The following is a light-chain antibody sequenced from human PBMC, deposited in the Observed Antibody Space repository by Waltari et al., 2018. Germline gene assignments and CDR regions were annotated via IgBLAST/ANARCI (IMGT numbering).Light chain of an antibody. V-gene: IGKV2-30*02. CDR1: QSFVHSASNTY. CDR2: KVS. J-gene: IGKJ1*01. CDR3: GQGTKVPRT. Sequence: DVVMTQSPLSLPITPGQPASISCRPSQSFVHSASNTYLCWYQQQPGQPHRLLIYKVSNRDSGVPDRVSGSGAGTDFTMKISRVEGGDVGVYDCGQGTKVPRTFGQGTKVEIK.